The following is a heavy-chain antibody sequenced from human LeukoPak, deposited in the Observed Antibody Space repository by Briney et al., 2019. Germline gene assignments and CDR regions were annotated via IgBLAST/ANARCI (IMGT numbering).Heavy chain of an antibody. J-gene: IGHJ5*02. CDR1: GFTFSSYG. CDR3: AKDQPTVTRAYNWFDP. V-gene: IGHV3-23*01. Sequence: PGRSLRLSCAASGFTFSSYGMSWVRQAPGKGLEWVSAISGSGGSTYYADSVKGRFTISRDNSKNTLYLQMNSLRAEDTAVYYCAKDQPTVTRAYNWFDPWGQGTLVTVSS. CDR2: ISGSGGST. D-gene: IGHD4-17*01.